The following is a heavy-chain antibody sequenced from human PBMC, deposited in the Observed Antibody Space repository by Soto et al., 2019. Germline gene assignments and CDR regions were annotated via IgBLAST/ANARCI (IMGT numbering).Heavy chain of an antibody. J-gene: IGHJ6*02. D-gene: IGHD3-22*01. V-gene: IGHV3-9*01. CDR2: ISWNSGSI. CDR1: GFTFDDYA. Sequence: GGSLRLSCAASGFTFDDYAMHWVRQAPGKGLEWVSGISWNSGSIGYADSVKGRFTISRDNAKNSLYLQMNSLRAEDTALYYCAKEKYYYDSSGYYGYYYYGMDVWGQGTTVTVSS. CDR3: AKEKYYYDSSGYYGYYYYGMDV.